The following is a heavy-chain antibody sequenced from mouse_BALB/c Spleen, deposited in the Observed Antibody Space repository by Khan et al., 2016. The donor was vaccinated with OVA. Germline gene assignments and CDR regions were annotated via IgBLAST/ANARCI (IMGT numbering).Heavy chain of an antibody. V-gene: IGHV1S132*01. J-gene: IGHJ2*01. CDR1: GYIFTSYW. Sequence: QVQLQQSGAELVRPGASVKLSCKTSGYIFTSYWIHWVKQRPGQGLEWIARIYPGTGSTYYTEKFKDKATLTADKSSSTAYMQLSSLQSEDSAVYFRSKEGDGNFDYWGQGTTLTVSA. D-gene: IGHD2-1*01. CDR2: IYPGTGST. CDR3: SKEGDGNFDY.